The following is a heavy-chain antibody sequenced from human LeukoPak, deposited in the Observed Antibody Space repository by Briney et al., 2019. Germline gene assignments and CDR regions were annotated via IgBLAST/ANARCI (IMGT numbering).Heavy chain of an antibody. CDR3: ARFGTRDNCCHPGVDT. D-gene: IGHD1-1*01. J-gene: IGHJ5*02. CDR1: GYSLSSGFY. V-gene: IGHV4-38-2*02. CDR2: VFHSGST. Sequence: SETLSLTCTVSGYSLSSGFYWGWIRQPPGKGLEWIATVFHSGSTYYNPSLASRVTISMDTSKNQFSLRLISVTAADTALYYCARFGTRDNCCHPGVDTWGQGTPVTVSS.